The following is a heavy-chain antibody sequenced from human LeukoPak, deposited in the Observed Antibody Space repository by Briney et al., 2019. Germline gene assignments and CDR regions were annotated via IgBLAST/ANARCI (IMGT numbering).Heavy chain of an antibody. CDR2: SAGSGGGGGT. CDR1: GFTFSSYG. Sequence: GGSLRLSCVASGFTFSSYGMNWVRQAPGKVLEWVSSSAGSGGGGGTYYADSVKGRFTISRDSSKNTLFLHMNSQRVEDTAVYYCAKGTTGHCSGATCYPFDMWGQGTVVTVSS. J-gene: IGHJ3*02. D-gene: IGHD2-15*01. V-gene: IGHV3-23*01. CDR3: AKGTTGHCSGATCYPFDM.